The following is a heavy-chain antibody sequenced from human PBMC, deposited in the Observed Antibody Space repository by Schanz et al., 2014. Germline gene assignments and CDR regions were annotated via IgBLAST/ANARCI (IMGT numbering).Heavy chain of an antibody. J-gene: IGHJ5*02. CDR2: ISQNGNNK. CDR3: ARDDRATNNLQGRFAYNL. D-gene: IGHD3-22*01. V-gene: IGHV3-30*03. Sequence: QVRLVESGGGVVQPGRSLRLSCAASGFMFSTYGMHWVRQAPGKGLEWVAVISQNGNNKWYADSVKGRFTISRDNSKNTLYVQMNSLRLEDSAVYFCARDDRATNNLQGRFAYNLWGQGALVTVSS. CDR1: GFMFSTYG.